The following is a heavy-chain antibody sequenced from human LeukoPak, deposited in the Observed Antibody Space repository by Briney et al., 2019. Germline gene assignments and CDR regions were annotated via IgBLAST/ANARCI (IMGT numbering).Heavy chain of an antibody. D-gene: IGHD3-22*01. Sequence: GGSLRLSCAASGFTFSSSAMSWVRQAPGKGLEWVAGITGSGDYTHHVDSVKGRFTISRDNSRNTLFLQMSSLRVDDTALYVCARAYGDSGYYQLPIDYWGQGTLVTVSS. J-gene: IGHJ4*02. CDR3: ARAYGDSGYYQLPIDY. CDR1: GFTFSSSA. V-gene: IGHV3-23*01. CDR2: ITGSGDYT.